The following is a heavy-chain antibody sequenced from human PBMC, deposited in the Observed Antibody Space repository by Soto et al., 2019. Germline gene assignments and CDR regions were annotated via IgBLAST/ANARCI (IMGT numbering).Heavy chain of an antibody. CDR1: GGSISSGVYC. J-gene: IGHJ3*02. CDR2: IYYSGST. V-gene: IGHV4-30-4*01. D-gene: IGHD3-10*01. Sequence: SETLSLTCTVSGGSISSGVYCWSWIRQPPGKGLEWIGYIYYSGSTYYNPSLKSRVTISVDTSKNQFSLKLSSVTAADTAVYYCARAPGSDAFDIWGQGTMVTVSS. CDR3: ARAPGSDAFDI.